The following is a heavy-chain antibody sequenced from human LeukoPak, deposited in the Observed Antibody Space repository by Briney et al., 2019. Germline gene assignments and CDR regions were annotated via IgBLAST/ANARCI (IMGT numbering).Heavy chain of an antibody. J-gene: IGHJ4*02. CDR3: ARGFKDLWFGDPFDY. Sequence: GGSLRLSCAAFGFTFSSYGMHWVRQAPGKGLEWVAVISYDGSNKYYADSVKGRFTISRDNSKNTLYLQMNRLRAEDMAVYYCARGFKDLWFGDPFDYWGQGTLVTVSS. V-gene: IGHV3-30*03. D-gene: IGHD3-10*01. CDR2: ISYDGSNK. CDR1: GFTFSSYG.